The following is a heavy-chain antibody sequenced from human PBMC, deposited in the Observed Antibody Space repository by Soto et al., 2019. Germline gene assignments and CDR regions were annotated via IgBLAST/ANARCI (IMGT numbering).Heavy chain of an antibody. CDR2: IYPGDSDT. CDR3: ARRYYYDSTDLARAFDI. Sequence: GESLKISCKGSGYRFTSYWIGWVRQMPGKGLEWMGIIYPGDSDTRYSPSFQGQVTISADKSISTAYLQWSSLKASDTAMYYCARRYYYDSTDLARAFDIWGQGTMVTVSS. CDR1: GYRFTSYW. D-gene: IGHD3-22*01. V-gene: IGHV5-51*01. J-gene: IGHJ3*02.